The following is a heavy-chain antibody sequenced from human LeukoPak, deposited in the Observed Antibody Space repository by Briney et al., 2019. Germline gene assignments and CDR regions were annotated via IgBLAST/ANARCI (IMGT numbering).Heavy chain of an antibody. CDR2: IYHSGST. CDR3: ARYLGYYFDY. J-gene: IGHJ4*02. V-gene: IGHV4-59*08. D-gene: IGHD2/OR15-2a*01. Sequence: SESLSLTCTVSGGSISSYYWSWIRQPPGKGLEWIGYIYHSGSTGYNPSLKSRVTISADTSKNQFSLKLSSVTAADTAVYYCARYLGYYFDYWGQGTLVTVSS. CDR1: GGSISSYY.